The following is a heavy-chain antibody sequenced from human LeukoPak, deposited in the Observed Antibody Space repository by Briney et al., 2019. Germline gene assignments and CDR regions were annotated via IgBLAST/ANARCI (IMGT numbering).Heavy chain of an antibody. Sequence: GGSLRLSCAGSGFTFSTYSIHWLRQAPGKGLEWVSSISSDGGYIYYADYVKGRFTISRDNAKNSVYLQMKSLRAEDTAVYYCARGNAPLPFDYWGQGTLVTVSS. CDR2: ISSDGGYI. CDR1: GFTFSTYS. J-gene: IGHJ4*02. CDR3: ARGNAPLPFDY. V-gene: IGHV3-21*01. D-gene: IGHD2-2*01.